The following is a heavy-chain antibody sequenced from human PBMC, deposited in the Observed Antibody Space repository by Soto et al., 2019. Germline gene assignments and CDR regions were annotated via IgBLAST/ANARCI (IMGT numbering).Heavy chain of an antibody. CDR1: GYTFTGYY. CDR3: AREELLWFGESNGMDV. D-gene: IGHD3-10*01. CDR2: INPNSGDT. Sequence: QVPLVQSGAEVKKPGASVKVSCKASGYTFTGYYIHWVRHDPGQGLEWMGWINPNSGDTNYAQKFQGRVTMTRDTSNSTAYMELRRLKSGDTAVYYCAREELLWFGESNGMDVWGQGTTVTVSS. J-gene: IGHJ6*02. V-gene: IGHV1-2*02.